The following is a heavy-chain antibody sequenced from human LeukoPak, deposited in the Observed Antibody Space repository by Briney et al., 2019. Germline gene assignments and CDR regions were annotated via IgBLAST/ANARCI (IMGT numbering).Heavy chain of an antibody. CDR3: AGRPKPGIAVAVADY. V-gene: IGHV1-46*01. J-gene: IGHJ4*02. CDR1: GYTFTSYY. Sequence: ASVKVSCKASGYTFTSYYMHWVRQAPGQGLEWMGIINPSGGSTSYAQKFQGRVTMTRDTSTCTVYMELSSLRSEDTAVYYCAGRPKPGIAVAVADYWGQGTLVTVSS. CDR2: INPSGGST. D-gene: IGHD6-19*01.